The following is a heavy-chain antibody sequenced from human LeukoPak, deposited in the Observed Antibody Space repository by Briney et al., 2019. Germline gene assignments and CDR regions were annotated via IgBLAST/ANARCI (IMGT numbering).Heavy chain of an antibody. Sequence: GGSLRLSCAASGFTFSSYSMNWVRQAPGKGLEWVSSISSSSSYIYYADSVKGRFTISRDNAKNSLYLQMNSLRAEDTAVYYCARAGIAVAGRGAFDIWGQGTMVTVSS. J-gene: IGHJ3*02. CDR2: ISSSSSYI. D-gene: IGHD6-19*01. CDR3: ARAGIAVAGRGAFDI. CDR1: GFTFSSYS. V-gene: IGHV3-21*01.